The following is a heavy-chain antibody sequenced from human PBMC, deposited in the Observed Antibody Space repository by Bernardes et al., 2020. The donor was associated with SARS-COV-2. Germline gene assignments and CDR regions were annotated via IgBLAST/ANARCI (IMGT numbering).Heavy chain of an antibody. CDR3: ARLGCGGYDY. CDR2: IDWDDDK. CDR1: GFSLSTTGMC. J-gene: IGHJ4*02. Sequence: SGPTLVKPTQTLTLTCTFSGFSLSTTGMCVSWIRQPPGKALEWLARIDWDDDKYYSTSLKTRLTISKDTSKNQVVLTMTNMGPVDTGTYYCARLGCGGYDYWGQGTQVTVSS. D-gene: IGHD1-26*01. V-gene: IGHV2-70*11.